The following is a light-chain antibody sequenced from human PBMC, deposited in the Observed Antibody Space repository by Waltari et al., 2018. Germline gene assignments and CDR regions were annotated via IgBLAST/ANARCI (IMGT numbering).Light chain of an antibody. CDR2: DAS. V-gene: IGKV3-11*01. J-gene: IGKJ1*01. Sequence: EIVLTQSPATLSLSPGERATLPCRARQSVSSYLAWYQQKPGQAPRLLIYDASNRATGIPARFSGSGSGTDFTLTISSLEPEDFAVYYCQQRSNWWTFGQGTKVEIK. CDR1: QSVSSY. CDR3: QQRSNWWT.